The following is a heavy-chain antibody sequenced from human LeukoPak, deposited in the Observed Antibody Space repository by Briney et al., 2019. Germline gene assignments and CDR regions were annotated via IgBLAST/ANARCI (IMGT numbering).Heavy chain of an antibody. V-gene: IGHV4-39*01. CDR1: GGSISSSSYY. D-gene: IGHD6-19*01. CDR2: IYYSGDT. CDR3: AGPQWHYYYYMGV. J-gene: IGHJ6*03. Sequence: PSETLSLTCTVAGGSISSSSYYWDWIRQPPGKGLEWIGSIYYSGDTYYNPSLKSRRVTISVDTSKNQFSLRLSSVTAADTAVYYCAGPQWHYYYYMGVWGKRSTVTVSS.